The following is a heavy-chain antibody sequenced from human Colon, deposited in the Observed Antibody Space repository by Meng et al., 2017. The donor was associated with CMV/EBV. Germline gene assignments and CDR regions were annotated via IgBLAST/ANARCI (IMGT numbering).Heavy chain of an antibody. J-gene: IGHJ5*02. V-gene: IGHV3-74*01. Sequence: GESLKISCAASGFTFNNYWMHWVRQPPGGGLVWLSRVDDGGRDVIYADSAKGRFTVSRDNARNTIYLQMNDLRDEDTALYYCARDTPHNAFDPWGQGTPVTVSS. D-gene: IGHD2-15*01. CDR1: GFTFNNYW. CDR3: ARDTPHNAFDP. CDR2: VDDGGRDV.